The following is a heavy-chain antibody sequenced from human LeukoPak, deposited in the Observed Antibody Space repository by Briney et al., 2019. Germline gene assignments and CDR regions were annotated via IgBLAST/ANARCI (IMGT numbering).Heavy chain of an antibody. CDR3: ARGPGIFGVVIIQEDWFDP. Sequence: GASVKVSCKVSGYTLTELSMHWVRQAPRKGLEWMGGFDPEDGETIYAQKFQGRVTMTEDTSTDTVYMELSSLRSEDTAVYYCARGPGIFGVVIIQEDWFDPWGQGTLVTVSS. D-gene: IGHD3-3*01. J-gene: IGHJ5*02. V-gene: IGHV1-24*01. CDR1: GYTLTELS. CDR2: FDPEDGET.